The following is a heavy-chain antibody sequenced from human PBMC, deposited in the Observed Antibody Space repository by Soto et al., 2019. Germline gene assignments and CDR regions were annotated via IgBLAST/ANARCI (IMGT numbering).Heavy chain of an antibody. CDR3: ARGKSPVLRFLEWSIGLDY. Sequence: SETLSLTCAVYGGSFSGYYWSWIRQPPGKGLEWIGEINHSGSTNYNPSLKSRVTISVDTSKNQFSLKLSSVTAADTAVYYCARGKSPVLRFLEWSIGLDYWGQGTLVTVSS. CDR2: INHSGST. J-gene: IGHJ4*02. CDR1: GGSFSGYY. D-gene: IGHD3-3*01. V-gene: IGHV4-34*01.